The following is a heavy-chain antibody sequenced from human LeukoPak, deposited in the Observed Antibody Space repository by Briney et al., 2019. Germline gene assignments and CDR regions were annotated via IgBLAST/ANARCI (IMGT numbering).Heavy chain of an antibody. V-gene: IGHV3-11*06. J-gene: IGHJ4*02. CDR2: IDSGSTST. Sequence: GGSLRLSCAASGFIFNDYYMSWVRQAPGKGLEWVSFIDSGSTSTKYADSVKGRFSISRDNAKNTLYLHMNSLRAEDTAVYYCARGRLSSGWYDDWGQGTLVTVSP. D-gene: IGHD6-19*01. CDR1: GFIFNDYY. CDR3: ARGRLSSGWYDD.